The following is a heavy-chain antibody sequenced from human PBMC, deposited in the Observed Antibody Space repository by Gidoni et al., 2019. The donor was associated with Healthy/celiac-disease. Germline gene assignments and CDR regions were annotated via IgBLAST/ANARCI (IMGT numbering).Heavy chain of an antibody. V-gene: IGHV3-48*03. CDR2: ISSSGSTI. CDR3: AVLSALFDY. CDR1: GFTFSSSE. J-gene: IGHJ4*02. Sequence: VQQVESGGGLVQPGGSLRPSCAPSGFTFSSSEMNWVRQAPGKGLEWVSYISSSGSTIDYADSVKGRFTISRDNAKNSLYLQMNSLRAEDTAVYYCAVLSALFDYWGQGTLVTVSS.